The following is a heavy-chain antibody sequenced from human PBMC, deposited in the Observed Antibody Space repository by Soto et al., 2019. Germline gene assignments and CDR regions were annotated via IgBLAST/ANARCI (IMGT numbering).Heavy chain of an antibody. V-gene: IGHV3-23*01. Sequence: GGSMRLSCAASGFTFSSYAMSWVRQAPGKGLEWVSAISGSGGSTYYADSVKGRFTISRDNPKNTLYLQMNSLRAEDTAVYYCAKGRGYCSSTSCSKGWYFDLWGRGTLVTVSS. CDR3: AKGRGYCSSTSCSKGWYFDL. J-gene: IGHJ2*01. CDR1: GFTFSSYA. D-gene: IGHD2-2*01. CDR2: ISGSGGST.